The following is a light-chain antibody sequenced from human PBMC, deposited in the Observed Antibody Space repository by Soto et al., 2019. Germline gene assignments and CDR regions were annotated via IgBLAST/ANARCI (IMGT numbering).Light chain of an antibody. Sequence: SYVLTQPPSVSVAPGQTATLTCGGYNIGRNSVHWYQQKPGQAPVLVVYSDSARPSGIPERFSGSNSENTATLTISRVDAGDEADYYCHVWDSDSDHVVFGGGTKPTVL. J-gene: IGLJ3*02. CDR1: NIGRNS. CDR3: HVWDSDSDHVV. CDR2: SDS. V-gene: IGLV3-21*02.